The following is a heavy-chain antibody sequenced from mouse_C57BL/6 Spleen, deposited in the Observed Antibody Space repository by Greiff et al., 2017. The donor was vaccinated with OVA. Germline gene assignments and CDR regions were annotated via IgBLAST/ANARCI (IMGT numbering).Heavy chain of an antibody. CDR2: IWSGGST. D-gene: IGHD2-4*01. CDR1: GFSLTSYG. J-gene: IGHJ4*01. Sequence: QVQLQQSGPGLVQPSQCLSITCTVSGFSLTSYGVHWVRQSPGKGLEWLGVIWSGGSTDYNAAFMSRLSITKDNSKSQVFFKMNSLQADDTAIYYCAKSYDYDAALYAMDYWGQGTSVTVSS. CDR3: AKSYDYDAALYAMDY. V-gene: IGHV2-5*01.